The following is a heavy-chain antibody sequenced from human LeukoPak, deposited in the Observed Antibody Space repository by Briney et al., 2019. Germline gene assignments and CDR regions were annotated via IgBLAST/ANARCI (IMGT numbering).Heavy chain of an antibody. CDR2: ISYDGSNK. CDR3: AKDGGDGSGSYPDY. CDR1: GFTFSSYG. V-gene: IGHV3-30*18. D-gene: IGHD3-10*01. Sequence: PGRSLRLPCAASGFTFSSYGMHWVRQAPGKGLEWVAVISYDGSNKYYADSVKGRFTISRDNSKNTLYLQMNSLRAEDTAVYYCAKDGGDGSGSYPDYWGQGTLVTVSS. J-gene: IGHJ4*02.